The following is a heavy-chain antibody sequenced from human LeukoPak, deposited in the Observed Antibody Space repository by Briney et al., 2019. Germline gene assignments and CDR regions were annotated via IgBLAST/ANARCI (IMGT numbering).Heavy chain of an antibody. D-gene: IGHD1-26*01. J-gene: IGHJ4*02. Sequence: SETLSLTCTVSHGSIRGYYWSWIRQPPGKGLEWIGFIHYSGSSNYTPSLKSRVTISVDTSKNQFSLKLTSVTAADTAVCYCAGGEEWDKGCAGYWGQGTLITVSS. V-gene: IGHV4-59*01. CDR3: AGGEEWDKGCAGY. CDR2: IHYSGSS. CDR1: HGSIRGYY.